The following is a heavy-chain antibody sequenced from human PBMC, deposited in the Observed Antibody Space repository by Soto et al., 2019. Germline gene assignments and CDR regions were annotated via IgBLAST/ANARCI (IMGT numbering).Heavy chain of an antibody. Sequence: EVQLVESGGGLVQPGGSLRLSCAASGFTFSSYSMNWVRQAPGKGLEWVSYISSSSSTIYYADSVKGRFTISRDNAKNSLYLQMNSLRDEDTAVYYCARESGGYDLASLDYWGQGTLVTVSS. V-gene: IGHV3-48*02. J-gene: IGHJ4*02. CDR1: GFTFSSYS. CDR3: ARESGGYDLASLDY. D-gene: IGHD5-12*01. CDR2: ISSSSSTI.